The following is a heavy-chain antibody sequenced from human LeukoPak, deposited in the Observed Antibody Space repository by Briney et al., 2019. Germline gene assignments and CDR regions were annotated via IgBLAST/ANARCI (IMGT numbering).Heavy chain of an antibody. V-gene: IGHV4-59*08. CDR3: VRHHLRALRGAGNWFDP. CDR1: GSSINNYY. CDR2: GYSSGTS. D-gene: IGHD4/OR15-4a*01. J-gene: IGHJ5*02. Sequence: SETLSLTCTIFGSSINNYYWSWIRQPPGKGLEWIGYGYSSGTSNSNPSLKRRVTISADSSKNQFFLKLNSVTAADTAIYSCVRHHLRALRGAGNWFDPSGEGALGTVSS.